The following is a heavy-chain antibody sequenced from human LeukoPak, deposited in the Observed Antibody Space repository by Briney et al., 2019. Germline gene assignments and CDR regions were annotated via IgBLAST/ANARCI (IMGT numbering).Heavy chain of an antibody. CDR2: IYYSGST. V-gene: IGHV4-39*07. J-gene: IGHJ5*02. CDR1: GGSISSSSYY. CDR3: ARDHNQYYYGSGVSGGWFDP. D-gene: IGHD3-10*01. Sequence: PSETLSLTCTVSGGSISSSSYYWGWIRQPPGKGLEWIGSIYYSGSTHYNPSLKSRVTISVDMSKIQFSLKLSSVTAADTAVYYCARDHNQYYYGSGVSGGWFDPWGQGTLVTVSS.